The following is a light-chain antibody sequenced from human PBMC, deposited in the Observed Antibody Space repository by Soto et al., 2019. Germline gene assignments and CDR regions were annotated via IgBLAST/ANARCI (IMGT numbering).Light chain of an antibody. Sequence: QSVLTQPPSASGSPGQSLTISGTGTSTDVGNYNYVSWYQQHPGKAPKLMISDVNRRPSGVPDRFSGSKSGNTASLTVSGLQAEDEADYYCSSYAGSNNWVFGGGTKLTVL. CDR2: DVN. J-gene: IGLJ3*02. V-gene: IGLV2-8*01. CDR1: STDVGNYNY. CDR3: SSYAGSNNWV.